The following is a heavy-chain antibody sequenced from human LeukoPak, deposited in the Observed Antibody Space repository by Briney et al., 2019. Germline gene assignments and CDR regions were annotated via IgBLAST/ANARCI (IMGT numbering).Heavy chain of an antibody. CDR2: IKSKTNGETR. CDR3: AREHDY. Sequence: GGSLRLSCAASGFTLSNAWMNWVRQAPGKGLEWVGLIKSKTNGETRDYAAPVKGRFTISRDNSKNTLYLQMNSLRAEDTAVYYCAREHDYWGQGTLVTVSS. J-gene: IGHJ4*02. V-gene: IGHV3-15*01. CDR1: GFTLSNAW.